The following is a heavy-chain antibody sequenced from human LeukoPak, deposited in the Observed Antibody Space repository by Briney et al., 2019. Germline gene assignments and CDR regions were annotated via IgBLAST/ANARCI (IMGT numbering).Heavy chain of an antibody. J-gene: IGHJ4*02. CDR1: GYPISSGYY. CDR3: ARAVVIAPQTFDY. D-gene: IGHD2-21*01. V-gene: IGHV4-38-2*02. Sequence: SETLSLTCTVSGYPISSGYYWGWIRQPPGKGLEWIGSIYHSGSTYYNPSLKSRVTISVDTSKNQFSLKLSSVTAADTAVYYCARAVVIAPQTFDYWGQGTLVTVSS. CDR2: IYHSGST.